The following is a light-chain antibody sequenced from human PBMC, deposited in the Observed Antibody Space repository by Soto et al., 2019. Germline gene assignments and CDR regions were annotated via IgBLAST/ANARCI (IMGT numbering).Light chain of an antibody. CDR1: SSNIGSNT. CDR3: SSYAGNCNYV. J-gene: IGLJ1*01. V-gene: IGLV1-44*01. Sequence: QSVLTQPPSVSETPGQRVTISCSGSSSNIGSNTVNWYRQLPETAPKLLIYSNTQRPSGVPDRFSGSKSGTSASLAISGLQSEDEADYYCSSYAGNCNYVFGTGTQLTVL. CDR2: SNT.